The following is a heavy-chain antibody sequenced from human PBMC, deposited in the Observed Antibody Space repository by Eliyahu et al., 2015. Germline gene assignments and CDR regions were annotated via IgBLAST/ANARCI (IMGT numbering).Heavy chain of an antibody. D-gene: IGHD3-22*01. CDR2: IYYSGSX. J-gene: IGHJ3*02. V-gene: IGHV4-31*03. CDR1: GGXXSSGXYX. CDR3: AREKGGYYYDSSGKVEDAFDI. Sequence: QVQLQESGPGLVKPSQTLSLTCTVSGGXXSSGXYXXXWIXQHPGKGLEWIGYIYYSGSXYYNPSLKSRVTISVDTSKNQFSLKLSSVTAADTAVYYCAREKGGYYYDSSGKVEDAFDIWGQGTMVTVSS.